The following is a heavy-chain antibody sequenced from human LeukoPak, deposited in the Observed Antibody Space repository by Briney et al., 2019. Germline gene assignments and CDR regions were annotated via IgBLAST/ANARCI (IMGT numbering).Heavy chain of an antibody. CDR3: ARVGDSSGYAYDAFNI. Sequence: SETLSLTCTVSGGSISSYYWSWIRQPPGKGLEWIWYIYYSGSTNYNPSLKSRVTISVDTSKNQFSLKLSSVTAADTAVYYCARVGDSSGYAYDAFNIWGQGTMVTVSS. CDR2: IYYSGST. D-gene: IGHD3-22*01. CDR1: GGSISSYY. J-gene: IGHJ3*02. V-gene: IGHV4-59*08.